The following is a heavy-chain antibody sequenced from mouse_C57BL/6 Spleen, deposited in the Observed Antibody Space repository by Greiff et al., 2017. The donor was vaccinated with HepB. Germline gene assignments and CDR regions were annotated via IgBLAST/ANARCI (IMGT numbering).Heavy chain of an antibody. Sequence: VQLQQPGAELVKPGASVKMSCKASGYTFTSYWITWVKQRPGQGLEWIGDIYPGSGSTNYNEKFKSKATLTVDTSSSTAYMQLSSLTSEDSAVYYCARENYGSSPWYFDYWGQGTTLTVSS. J-gene: IGHJ2*01. V-gene: IGHV1-55*01. CDR1: GYTFTSYW. D-gene: IGHD1-1*01. CDR2: IYPGSGST. CDR3: ARENYGSSPWYFDY.